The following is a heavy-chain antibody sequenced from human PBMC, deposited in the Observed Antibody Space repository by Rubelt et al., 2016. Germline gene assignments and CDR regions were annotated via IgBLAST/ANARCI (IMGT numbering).Heavy chain of an antibody. CDR3: ARGDGYNPGSFYYYYGMDV. D-gene: IGHD5-24*01. J-gene: IGHJ6*02. CDR2: FDPEDGET. V-gene: IGHV1-24*01. Sequence: GLEWMGGFDPEDGETIYAQKFQGRVTMTEDTSTDTAYMELSSLRSEDTAVYYCARGDGYNPGSFYYYYGMDVWGQGTTVTVSS.